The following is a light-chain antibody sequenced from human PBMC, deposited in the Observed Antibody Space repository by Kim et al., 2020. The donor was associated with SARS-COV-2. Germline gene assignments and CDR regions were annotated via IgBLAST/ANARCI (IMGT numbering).Light chain of an antibody. Sequence: AAVGDRVTVTWRASQGIATYLAWVQQKPGKAPKTLIYAASSLHTGVPSRFSGSGSGTDFTLTITNLQAEDYAIYYCQQYNTYPLTFGGGTKVDIK. CDR2: AAS. V-gene: IGKV1-16*01. CDR3: QQYNTYPLT. J-gene: IGKJ4*02. CDR1: QGIATY.